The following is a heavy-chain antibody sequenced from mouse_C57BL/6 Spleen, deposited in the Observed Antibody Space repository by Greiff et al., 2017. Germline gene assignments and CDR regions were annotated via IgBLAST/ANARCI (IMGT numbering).Heavy chain of an antibody. J-gene: IGHJ4*01. CDR2: INYDGSST. CDR3: ARGGDGYYEGYYAMDY. CDR1: GFTFSDYY. D-gene: IGHD2-3*01. Sequence: EVKVVESEGGLVQPGSSMKLSCTASGFTFSDYYMAWVRQVPEKGLEWVANINYDGSSTYYLDSLKSRFIISRDNAKNILYLQMSSLKSEDTATYYCARGGDGYYEGYYAMDYRGPGTSVTVSS. V-gene: IGHV5-16*01.